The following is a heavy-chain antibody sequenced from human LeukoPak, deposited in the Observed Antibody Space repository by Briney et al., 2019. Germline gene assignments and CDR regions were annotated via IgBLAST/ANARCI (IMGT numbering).Heavy chain of an antibody. D-gene: IGHD6-19*01. J-gene: IGHJ4*02. CDR1: GDSISSSSYY. CDR3: ARLAVDSYFDY. Sequence: SETLSLTCTVSGDSISSSSYYWGWIRRPPGTGLEWFGNIYYSGRTDYNPSLKSRVTISVDTSKNQFSLKLSSVTAADTAVYYCARLAVDSYFDYWGQGTLVTVSS. V-gene: IGHV4-39*01. CDR2: IYYSGRT.